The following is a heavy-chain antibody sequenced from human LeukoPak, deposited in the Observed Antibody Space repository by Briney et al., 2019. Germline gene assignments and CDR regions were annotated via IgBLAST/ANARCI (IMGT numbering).Heavy chain of an antibody. CDR1: GFTVNNYE. CDR3: VRGRLRRSTDYFDY. V-gene: IGHV3-48*03. J-gene: IGHJ4*02. D-gene: IGHD2-21*02. CDR2: IDEAASTI. Sequence: GGSLRLSCAASGFTVNNYEMHWVRQAPGKGLEWISYIDEAASTINYAASVWGRFTISRDNAQNSVHLQMNSLRDEDTAIYYCVRGRLRRSTDYFDYWGPGALVTVSS.